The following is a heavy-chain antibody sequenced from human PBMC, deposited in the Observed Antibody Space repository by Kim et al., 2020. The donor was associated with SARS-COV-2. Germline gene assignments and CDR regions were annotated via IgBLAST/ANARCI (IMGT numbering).Heavy chain of an antibody. CDR1: GGTFSSYA. V-gene: IGHV1-69*04. CDR2: IIPILGIA. CDR3: ARDKDPGIAVAGTGY. D-gene: IGHD6-19*01. Sequence: SVKVSCKASGGTFSSYAISWVRQAPGQGVEWMGRIIPILGIANYAQKFQGRVTITADKSTSTAYMELSSLRSEDTAVYYCARDKDPGIAVAGTGYWGQG. J-gene: IGHJ4*02.